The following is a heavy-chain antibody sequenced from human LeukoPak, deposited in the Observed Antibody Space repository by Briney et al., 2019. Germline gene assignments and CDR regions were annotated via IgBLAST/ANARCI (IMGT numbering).Heavy chain of an antibody. D-gene: IGHD2-8*02. CDR1: GRSITNNY. CDR3: ARGLITEANTGPFDI. Sequence: SETLSLTCALSGRSITNNYWNWIQQPPPKELEWIVYIYHTGSNSYNPSLKSRVTISKDAYKNQFSLKLTSVIAADTAVYYCARGLITEANTGPFDIWGQGTMVTVSS. J-gene: IGHJ3*02. CDR2: IYHTGSN. V-gene: IGHV4-59*01.